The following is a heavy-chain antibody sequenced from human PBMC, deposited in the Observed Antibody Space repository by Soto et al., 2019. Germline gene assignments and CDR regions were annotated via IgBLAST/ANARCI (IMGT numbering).Heavy chain of an antibody. CDR3: ARGPIFPGATSWLDP. Sequence: QVQLVQSGAEVKTPGSSVEVSCKASGGIFSSFSITWVRQVPGHGLEWMGGIIPMTGTPNYAEKFQGRLTLTADASTRTAYWVLSSLKSEDTAVYYCARGPIFPGATSWLDPWGQGTVVIVSS. CDR1: GGIFSSFS. V-gene: IGHV1-69*01. J-gene: IGHJ5*02. D-gene: IGHD1-1*01. CDR2: IIPMTGTP.